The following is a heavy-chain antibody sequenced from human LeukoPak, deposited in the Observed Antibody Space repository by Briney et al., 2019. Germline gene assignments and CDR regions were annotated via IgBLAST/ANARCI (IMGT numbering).Heavy chain of an antibody. CDR1: GGSISSSSYY. D-gene: IGHD1-14*01. CDR3: ASGYNGPIGRGPFDY. J-gene: IGHJ4*02. V-gene: IGHV4-39*01. Sequence: SETLSLTCTVSGGSISSSSYYWGWIRQPPGKGLEWIGSIYYSGSTYYNPSLKSRVTISVDTSKNQFSLKLSSVTAADTAVYYCASGYNGPIGRGPFDYWGQGTLVTVSS. CDR2: IYYSGST.